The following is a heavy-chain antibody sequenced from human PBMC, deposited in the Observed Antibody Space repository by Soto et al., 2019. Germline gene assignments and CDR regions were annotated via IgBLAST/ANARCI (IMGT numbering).Heavy chain of an antibody. CDR2: FDPEDGET. CDR3: VTKGAMGPYFDY. J-gene: IGHJ4*02. Sequence: ASVKVSCKVSGYTLTELSMHWVRQAPGKGLEWMGGFDPEDGETIYAQKFQGRVTMTEDTSTDKAYMELSSLRSEDTAVYYCVTKGAMGPYFDYWGQGPLVTVSA. V-gene: IGHV1-24*01. CDR1: GYTLTELS. D-gene: IGHD1-26*01.